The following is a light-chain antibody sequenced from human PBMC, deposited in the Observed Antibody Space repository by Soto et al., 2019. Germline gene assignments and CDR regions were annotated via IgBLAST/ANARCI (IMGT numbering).Light chain of an antibody. CDR3: QQYISTPWT. CDR1: QSVLYSSNNNNY. CDR2: WAS. J-gene: IGKJ1*01. Sequence: DIVVTQSPDSLAVSLGERATINCKSSQSVLYSSNNNNYLAWYQQKPGQPPKLLIYWASTRECGVPDRFSGSGSGTDFTLTISSLQAEDVAVYYCQQYISTPWTFGQGTKVEI. V-gene: IGKV4-1*01.